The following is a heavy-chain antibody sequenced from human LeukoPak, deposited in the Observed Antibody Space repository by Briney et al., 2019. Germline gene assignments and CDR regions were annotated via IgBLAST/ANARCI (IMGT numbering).Heavy chain of an antibody. D-gene: IGHD3-22*01. CDR3: ARDGPLSYYYDSSGYYEFDY. V-gene: IGHV4-34*01. CDR2: INHSGST. J-gene: IGHJ4*02. CDR1: GGSFSGYY. Sequence: PSETLSLTCAVYGGSFSGYYWSWIRQPPGKGLEWIGEINHSGSTNYNPSLKSRVTISVDTSKNQFSLKLSSVTAADTAVYYCARDGPLSYYYDSSGYYEFDYWGQGTLVTVSS.